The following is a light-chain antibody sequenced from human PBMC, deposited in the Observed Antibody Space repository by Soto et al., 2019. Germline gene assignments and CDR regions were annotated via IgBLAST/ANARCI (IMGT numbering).Light chain of an antibody. J-gene: IGLJ2*01. Sequence: QSALTQPASVSGSPGQSITISCTGTSTDPATYDLVSWYQQHPGKAPQLIIYEVAKRPSGVSARFSGSQSGDTASLTISGLQAADEPYYYCCSRLFGGGTKLTVL. CDR2: EVA. CDR3: CSRL. CDR1: STDPATYDL. V-gene: IGLV2-23*02.